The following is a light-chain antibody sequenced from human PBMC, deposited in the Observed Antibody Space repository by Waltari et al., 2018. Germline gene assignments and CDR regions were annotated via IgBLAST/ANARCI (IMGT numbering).Light chain of an antibody. Sequence: QSALTQPPSASGSPGQSVTISCTGTSGDVGGYNYVSWSQQHPGKAPRLMLYAVSNRPSGVPDRFSGSKSGNTASLTVSGLQAEDEADYYCSSYAGSNTFVFGAGTRVTVL. V-gene: IGLV2-8*01. CDR2: AVS. CDR3: SSYAGSNTFV. J-gene: IGLJ1*01. CDR1: SGDVGGYNY.